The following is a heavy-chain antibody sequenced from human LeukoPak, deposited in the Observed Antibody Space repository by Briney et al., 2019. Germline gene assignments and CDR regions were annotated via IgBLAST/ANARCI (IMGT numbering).Heavy chain of an antibody. J-gene: IGHJ6*03. Sequence: TGGSLRLSCAASGFTFSSYAMSWVRQAPGKGLEWVSAISGSGGSTYYADSVKGRFTISRDNSKNTLYLQMNSLRAEDTAVYYCAKVALPRPYYYYMDVWGKGTTVTVSS. CDR2: ISGSGGST. CDR3: AKVALPRPYYYYMDV. D-gene: IGHD5-12*01. CDR1: GFTFSSYA. V-gene: IGHV3-23*01.